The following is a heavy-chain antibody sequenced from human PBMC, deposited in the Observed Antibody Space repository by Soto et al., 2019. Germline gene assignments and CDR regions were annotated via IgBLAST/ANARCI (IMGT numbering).Heavy chain of an antibody. CDR1: GFTFSSYW. V-gene: IGHV3-7*01. D-gene: IGHD4-17*01. CDR3: ARAYGDDFQNFIGYFDY. CDR2: IKQDGSEK. Sequence: EVQLVESGGGLVQPGGSLRLSCAASGFTFSSYWMSWVRQAPGKGLEWVANIKQDGSEKYYVDSVKGRFTISRDNAKNSLYMQMNSLRAEDTAVYYCARAYGDDFQNFIGYFDYWGQGTLVTVSS. J-gene: IGHJ4*02.